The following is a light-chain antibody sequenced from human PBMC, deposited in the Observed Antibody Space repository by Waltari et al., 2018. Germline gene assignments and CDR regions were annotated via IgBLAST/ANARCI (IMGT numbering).Light chain of an antibody. Sequence: DVVMTQSPLSLPVTLGQPATISCRASQSPVHSDGNTYLNWFQQRPGQSPRRLIYKVSKRVHGDPDSLSGSGSGTVFALRNNRVEAVYIGCYYCMQGSHRPRTFGQGTKLEN. CDR3: MQGSHRPRT. CDR2: KVS. V-gene: IGKV2-30*02. J-gene: IGKJ2*01. CDR1: QSPVHSDGNTY.